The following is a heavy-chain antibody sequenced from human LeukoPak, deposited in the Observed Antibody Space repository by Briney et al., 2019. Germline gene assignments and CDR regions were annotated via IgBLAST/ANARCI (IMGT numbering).Heavy chain of an antibody. CDR3: ARHERGAENFDY. J-gene: IGHJ4*02. D-gene: IGHD1-1*01. CDR2: VSHSGRA. CDR1: GVSLSNYY. Sequence: SETLSLTCTVSGVSLSNYYWRWIRPPPRKGLECIGYVSHSGRANHNHSLKRRVTFPADAAKNQFSLKLTSMTAADAAVYYCARHERGAENFDYWGQGTLVTVSS. V-gene: IGHV4-59*08.